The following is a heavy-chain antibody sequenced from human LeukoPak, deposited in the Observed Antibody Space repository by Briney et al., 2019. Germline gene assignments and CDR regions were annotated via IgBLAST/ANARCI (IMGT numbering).Heavy chain of an antibody. D-gene: IGHD6-13*01. V-gene: IGHV1-69*06. CDR2: IIPIFGTA. CDR3: AREGIAAAAGAFDI. CDR1: GCTFSSYA. Sequence: ASVKVSCKASGCTFSSYAISWVRQAPGQGLEWMGGIIPIFGTANYAQKFQGRVTITADKSTSTAYMELSSLRSEDTVVYYCAREGIAAAAGAFDIWGQGTMVTVSS. J-gene: IGHJ3*02.